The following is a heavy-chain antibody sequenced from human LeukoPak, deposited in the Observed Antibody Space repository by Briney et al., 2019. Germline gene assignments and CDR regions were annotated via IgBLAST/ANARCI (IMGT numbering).Heavy chain of an antibody. CDR1: GGSISSYY. CDR3: ARDISGWWDYGMDV. Sequence: SETLSLTCTVSGGSISSYYWSWIRQPPGKGLEWIGYIYYSGSTNYNPSLKSRVTISVGTSKNQFSLKLSSVTAADTAVYYCARDISGWWDYGMDVWGQGTTVTVSS. V-gene: IGHV4-59*01. CDR2: IYYSGST. J-gene: IGHJ6*02. D-gene: IGHD6-19*01.